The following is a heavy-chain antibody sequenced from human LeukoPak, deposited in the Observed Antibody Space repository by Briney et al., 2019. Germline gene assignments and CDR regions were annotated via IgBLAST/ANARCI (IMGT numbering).Heavy chain of an antibody. D-gene: IGHD2-8*01. J-gene: IGHJ3*02. CDR3: AREYCTNGVCYGHDAFDI. V-gene: IGHV3-11*04. Sequence: GGSLRLSCAASGFTFSDYYMSWIRQAPGKGLGWVSYISSSGTNIDYADSVKGRFTISRDNAKNSLYLQMNSLRAEDTAVYYCAREYCTNGVCYGHDAFDIWGQGTMVTVSS. CDR1: GFTFSDYY. CDR2: ISSSGTNI.